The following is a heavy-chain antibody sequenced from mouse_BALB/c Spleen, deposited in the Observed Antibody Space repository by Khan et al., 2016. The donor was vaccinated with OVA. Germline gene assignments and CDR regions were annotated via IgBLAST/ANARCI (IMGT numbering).Heavy chain of an antibody. CDR3: ASGGYWYFDV. Sequence: QIQLVQSGPELKKPGETVKISCKASGYTFTDYGMNWVKQTPGKDLKWMGWINTYTGEPTYADDFKGRFAFSLDTYASTAYLQINNLKNEDTATCVCASGGYWYFDVWGAGTTVTVSS. CDR2: INTYTGEP. CDR1: GYTFTDYG. D-gene: IGHD1-1*02. V-gene: IGHV9-3-1*01. J-gene: IGHJ1*01.